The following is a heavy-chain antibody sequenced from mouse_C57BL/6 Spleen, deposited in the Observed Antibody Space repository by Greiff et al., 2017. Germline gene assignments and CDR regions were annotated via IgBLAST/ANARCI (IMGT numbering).Heavy chain of an antibody. D-gene: IGHD1-1*01. CDR2: IRSKSNNYAT. CDR1: GFSFNTYA. J-gene: IGHJ3*01. CDR3: VRADSSSFFAY. V-gene: IGHV10-1*01. Sequence: EVQGVESGGGLVQPKGSLKLSCAASGFSFNTYAMNWVRQAPGKGLEWVARIRSKSNNYATYYADSVKDRFTISRDDSESMLYLQMNNLKTEATAMYNCVRADSSSFFAYWGQGTLGTVSA.